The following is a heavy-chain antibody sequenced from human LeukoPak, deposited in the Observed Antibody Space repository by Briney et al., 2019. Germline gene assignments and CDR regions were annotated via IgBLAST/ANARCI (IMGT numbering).Heavy chain of an antibody. J-gene: IGHJ6*03. Sequence: ASVKVSCKASGYTFTKYGISWVRQAPGQGLEWMGWISVYNGDTKYAEKFQGRVSMTTDTSTSTAYMELRSLRSDDTAVYYCARAVGDYAWIYYYYYMDVWGEGTTVTIPS. CDR3: ARAVGDYAWIYYYYYMDV. CDR1: GYTFTKYG. CDR2: ISVYNGDT. V-gene: IGHV1-18*01. D-gene: IGHD4-17*01.